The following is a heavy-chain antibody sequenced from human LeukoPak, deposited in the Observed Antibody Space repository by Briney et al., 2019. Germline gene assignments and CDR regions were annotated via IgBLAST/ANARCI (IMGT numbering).Heavy chain of an antibody. CDR1: GFTFSTYA. CDR2: ISSSGGST. D-gene: IGHD5-24*01. Sequence: PGGSLRLSCAASGFTFSTYAMSWVRQAPGKGLQWVSAISSSGGSTYYADSVKGRFTISRDNSKNTLYLQMNSLRAEDTAVCYCAKRGMTTIKEGFDYWGQGTLVTVSS. V-gene: IGHV3-23*01. J-gene: IGHJ4*02. CDR3: AKRGMTTIKEGFDY.